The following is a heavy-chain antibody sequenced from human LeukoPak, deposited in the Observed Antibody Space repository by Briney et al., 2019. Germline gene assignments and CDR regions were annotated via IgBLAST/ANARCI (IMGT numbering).Heavy chain of an antibody. V-gene: IGHV4-39*01. CDR2: IYYSGST. J-gene: IGHJ4*02. D-gene: IGHD6-13*01. CDR1: GGSISSSSYY. CDR3: ARQGVAAAGIGYFDY. Sequence: SETLSLTCTVSGGSISSSSYYWGWIRQPPGKGLEWIGSIYYSGSTYYNPPLKSRVTISVDTSKNQFSLKLSSVTAADTAVYYCARQGVAAAGIGYFDYWGQGTLVTVSS.